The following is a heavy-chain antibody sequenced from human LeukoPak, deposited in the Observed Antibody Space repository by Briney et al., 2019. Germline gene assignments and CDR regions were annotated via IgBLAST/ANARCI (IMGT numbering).Heavy chain of an antibody. CDR3: AKDVSPPFFEFWGGWKGFDY. CDR1: GFTFSNYA. J-gene: IGHJ4*02. V-gene: IGHV3-23*01. Sequence: GGSLRLSCVTSGFTFSNYAMTWVRQTPAKGLEWVSAISRDGVSKSYADSVRDRFNVSRDFSQNTLYLQMTSLRAEDTAVYYCAKDVSPPFFEFWGGWKGFDYWGQGIPVTVSS. D-gene: IGHD3-3*01. CDR2: ISRDGVSK.